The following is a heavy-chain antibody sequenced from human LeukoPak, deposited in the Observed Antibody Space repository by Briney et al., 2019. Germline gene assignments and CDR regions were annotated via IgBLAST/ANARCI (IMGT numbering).Heavy chain of an antibody. Sequence: GEPRQISCQGSGYTFTSSWIAWVRKLPGKGLEWMGFIYPGGSDTRYSPSFQGQVTISADKSIGTAYLQWNSLKASDSAMYFCARVGGGYTGYDLAGFDYWGQGSLVTVSS. CDR3: ARVGGGYTGYDLAGFDY. J-gene: IGHJ4*02. D-gene: IGHD5-12*01. CDR2: IYPGGSDT. V-gene: IGHV5-51*01. CDR1: GYTFTSSW.